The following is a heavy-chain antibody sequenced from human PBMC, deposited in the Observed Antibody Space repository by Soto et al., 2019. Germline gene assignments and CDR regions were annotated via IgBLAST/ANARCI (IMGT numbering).Heavy chain of an antibody. CDR3: ACGSSIARLYYGMDV. J-gene: IGHJ6*02. CDR1: GGSISSGGYY. CDR2: NYYSGIT. V-gene: IGHV4-31*03. D-gene: IGHD6-6*01. Sequence: QVQLQESGPGLVKPSQTLSLTCTVSGGSISSGGYYWTWIRQHPGKGLEWIGYNYYSGITYYNPSLKSRVTISLVTSKNQCSLKLSSVTAADTALYYCACGSSIARLYYGMDVWGQGTTVTVSS.